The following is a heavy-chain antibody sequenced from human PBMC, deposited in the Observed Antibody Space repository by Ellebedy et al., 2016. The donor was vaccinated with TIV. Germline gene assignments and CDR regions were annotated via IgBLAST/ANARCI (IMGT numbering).Heavy chain of an antibody. Sequence: AASVKVSCKAFGYSFTTYNINWLRQDPGQGLEWVGYMIPNNGDTGYAQKFQGRVTLTRDISIDTVYLELTSLRSDDTATYYFARGQWFDYWGQGTQVTVSS. CDR1: GYSFTTYN. CDR2: MIPNNGDT. D-gene: IGHD6-19*01. V-gene: IGHV1-8*01. CDR3: ARGQWFDY. J-gene: IGHJ4*02.